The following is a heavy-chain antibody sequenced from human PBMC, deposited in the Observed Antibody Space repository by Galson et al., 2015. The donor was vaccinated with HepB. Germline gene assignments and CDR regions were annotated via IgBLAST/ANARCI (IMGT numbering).Heavy chain of an antibody. Sequence: SVKVSCKASGYTFTSYGISWVRQAPGQGLEWMGWISAYNGNTNYAQKLQGRVTMTTDTSTSTAYMELRSLRSDDTAVYYCARDNYSGRIYYYYGMDVWGQGTTVTVSS. CDR2: ISAYNGNT. J-gene: IGHJ6*02. D-gene: IGHD1-26*01. CDR1: GYTFTSYG. V-gene: IGHV1-18*04. CDR3: ARDNYSGRIYYYYGMDV.